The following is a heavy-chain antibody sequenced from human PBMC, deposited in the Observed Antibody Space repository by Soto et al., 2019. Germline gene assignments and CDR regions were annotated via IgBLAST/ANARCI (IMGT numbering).Heavy chain of an antibody. CDR2: IYWDDDE. CDR3: AHWDTNRGVEV. J-gene: IGHJ6*02. D-gene: IGHD1-26*01. CDR1: GFSLSTSGMG. Sequence: QITLKESGPTLVKPTQTLTLTCTFSGFSLSTSGMGVAWIRQPPGKALECLALIYWDDDERYSPSLKTRLSITKDTSKNQVVLTMTNMDPVDRGTYYCAHWDTNRGVEVWGPGTRITVS. V-gene: IGHV2-5*02.